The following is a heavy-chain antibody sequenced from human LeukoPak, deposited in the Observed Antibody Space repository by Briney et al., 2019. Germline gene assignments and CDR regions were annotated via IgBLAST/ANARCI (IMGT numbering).Heavy chain of an antibody. CDR3: ARESSGGSCYY. CDR2: ISACNGNT. J-gene: IGHJ4*02. Sequence: GASVKVSCKASGYTFTSYGISWVRQAPGQGLEWMGWISACNGNTNYAQKLQGRVTMTTDTSTSTAYMELRSLRSDDAAVYYCARESSGGSCYYWGQGTLVTVSS. D-gene: IGHD2-15*01. V-gene: IGHV1-18*01. CDR1: GYTFTSYG.